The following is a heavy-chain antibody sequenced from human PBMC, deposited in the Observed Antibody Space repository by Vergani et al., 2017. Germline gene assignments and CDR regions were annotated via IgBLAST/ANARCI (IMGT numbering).Heavy chain of an antibody. J-gene: IGHJ5*02. CDR3: ARGLPYYVLWSGYYRGWFDP. Sequence: QVQLQESGPGLVKPSQTLSLTCTVSGGYISSGDYYWSWIRQPPGKGLEWIGEINHSGSTNYNPSLKSRVNISVDTSKNQFSLKLSSVTAADTAVYYCARGLPYYVLWSGYYRGWFDPWGQGTLVTVSS. V-gene: IGHV4-30-4*01. D-gene: IGHD3-3*01. CDR2: INHSGST. CDR1: GGYISSGDYY.